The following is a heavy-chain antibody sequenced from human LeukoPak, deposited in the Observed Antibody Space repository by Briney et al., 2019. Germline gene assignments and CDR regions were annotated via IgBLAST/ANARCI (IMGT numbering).Heavy chain of an antibody. CDR2: ISYDGFNK. CDR1: GFTFSSYA. Sequence: GGSLRLSCAASGFTFSSYAMHWVRQAPGKGLEWVAVISYDGFNKYYADSVKGRFTISRDNSKNTLYLQMNRLRVEDTAVYYCASCSGSYLCPFDYWGQGTLVTVSS. V-gene: IGHV3-30-3*01. CDR3: ASCSGSYLCPFDY. D-gene: IGHD1-26*01. J-gene: IGHJ4*02.